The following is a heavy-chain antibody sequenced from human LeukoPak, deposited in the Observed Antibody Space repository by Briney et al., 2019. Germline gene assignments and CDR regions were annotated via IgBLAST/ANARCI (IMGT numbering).Heavy chain of an antibody. CDR1: GFTFSGSA. J-gene: IGHJ3*02. CDR2: IRSKANSYAT. Sequence: GGSLRLSCAVSGFTFSGSAMHWVRKPSGKGLGWVGRIRSKANSYATAYAASVKGRFTISRDNAKNSLYLQMNSLRAEDTAVYYCARDFYCTNGVCYRDDAFDIWGQGTMVTVSP. V-gene: IGHV3-73*01. D-gene: IGHD2-8*01. CDR3: ARDFYCTNGVCYRDDAFDI.